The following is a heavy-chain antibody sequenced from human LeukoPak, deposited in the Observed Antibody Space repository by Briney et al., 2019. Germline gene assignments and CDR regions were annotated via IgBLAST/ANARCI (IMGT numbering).Heavy chain of an antibody. V-gene: IGHV4-59*01. CDR1: GGSISSYY. CDR3: ARAPSYYHGMDV. CDR2: IYYSGST. Sequence: SETLSLTCTVSGGSISSYYWSWIRKPPGKGLEWIGYIYYSGSTNYNPSLKSRVTISVDTSKNQFSLKLSSVTAADTAVYYCARAPSYYHGMDVWGQGTTVTVSS. J-gene: IGHJ6*02.